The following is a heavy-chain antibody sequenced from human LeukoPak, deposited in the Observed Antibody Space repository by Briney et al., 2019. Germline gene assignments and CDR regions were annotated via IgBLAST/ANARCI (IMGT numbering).Heavy chain of an antibody. D-gene: IGHD3-22*01. CDR1: GGSFSGYY. J-gene: IGHJ4*02. CDR3: ARVSYYDSSGNRGAFDY. Sequence: SETLSLTCAVYGGSFSGYYWSWIRQPPGKGLEWIGEINHSGSTNYNPSLKSRVTISVHTPKNQISLKLSSVTAADTAVYYCARVSYYDSSGNRGAFDYWGQGTLVTVSS. CDR2: INHSGST. V-gene: IGHV4-34*01.